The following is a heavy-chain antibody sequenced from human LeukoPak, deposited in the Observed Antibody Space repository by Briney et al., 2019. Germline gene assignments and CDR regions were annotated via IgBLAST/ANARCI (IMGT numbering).Heavy chain of an antibody. CDR1: GFTFIDYW. CDR3: AKESYSSGWYLNHFDY. J-gene: IGHJ4*02. V-gene: IGHV3-7*03. CDR2: IKQDGGEK. Sequence: GGSLRLSCTASGFTFIDYWIYWIRQAPGKGLERVATIKQDGGEKYYGDSVKGRFTISRDNAKNSLYLQLNSLRTEDTAVYYCAKESYSSGWYLNHFDYWGQGTLVIVSS. D-gene: IGHD6-19*01.